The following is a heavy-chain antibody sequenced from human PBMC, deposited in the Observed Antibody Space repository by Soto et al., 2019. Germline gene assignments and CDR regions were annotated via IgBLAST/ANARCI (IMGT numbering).Heavy chain of an antibody. J-gene: IGHJ4*02. Sequence: EVQLVESGGGLVQPGRSLRLSCAASGFTFEDFAMNWVRQAPGKGPEWVSRISWNGGRIDYADSVKGRFTISRDNAKNALYLQMNSLRPEDTALYYCAKIWSNYLYYFDSWGQGTLVTVSS. CDR3: AKIWSNYLYYFDS. CDR1: GFTFEDFA. V-gene: IGHV3-9*01. CDR2: ISWNGGRI. D-gene: IGHD4-4*01.